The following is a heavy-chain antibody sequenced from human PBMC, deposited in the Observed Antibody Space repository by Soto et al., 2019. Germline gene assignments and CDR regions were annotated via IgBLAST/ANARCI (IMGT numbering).Heavy chain of an antibody. CDR1: GYTFTSYG. Sequence: ASAKVSCKASGYTFTSYGISWVRQAPGQGLEWMGWINAYNGNTNYAQKLQGRVTMTTDTSTSTAYMELRSLRSDDTAVYYCARDRGYCSSTSCHLADYMDVWGKGTTVTVSS. V-gene: IGHV1-18*01. D-gene: IGHD2-2*01. J-gene: IGHJ6*03. CDR2: INAYNGNT. CDR3: ARDRGYCSSTSCHLADYMDV.